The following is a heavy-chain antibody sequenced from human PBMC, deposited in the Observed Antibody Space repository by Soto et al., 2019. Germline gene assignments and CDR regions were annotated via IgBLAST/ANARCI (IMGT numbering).Heavy chain of an antibody. CDR1: GGTFSSYA. V-gene: IGHV1-69*13. Sequence: GASVKVFCKASGGTFSSYAISWVRQAPGQGLEWMGGIIPIFGTANYAQKFQGRVTITADESTSTAYMELSSLRSEDTAVYYCASPASGGLWFGELSGAFDIWGQGTMVTVSS. CDR3: ASPASGGLWFGELSGAFDI. D-gene: IGHD3-10*01. CDR2: IIPIFGTA. J-gene: IGHJ3*02.